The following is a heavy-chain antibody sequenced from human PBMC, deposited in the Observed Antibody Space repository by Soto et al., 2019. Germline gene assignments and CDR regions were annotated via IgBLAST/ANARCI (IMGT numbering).Heavy chain of an antibody. CDR3: ARVLDSSSYLDL. CDR1: GGSLNTDSSY. J-gene: IGHJ2*01. CDR2: VYYTGVT. D-gene: IGHD6-6*01. Sequence: SETLSLTCTVSGGSLNTDSSYWTWVRQPPGGGLEYLGYVYYTGVTNYNPSLKSRVTISLDMSKSQFFLTLSSVTPADTATYYCARVLDSSSYLDLWGRGTLVTVYS. V-gene: IGHV4-61*01.